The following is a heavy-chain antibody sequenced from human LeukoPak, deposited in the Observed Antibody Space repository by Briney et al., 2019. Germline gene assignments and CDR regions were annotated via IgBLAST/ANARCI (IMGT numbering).Heavy chain of an antibody. Sequence: ASVKVSCKASGYTFTNYGISWVRQAPGQGLEWMGWISAYNGYTDYAQKFQFRVTMTTDTSTSTAYMELSSLRSEDTAVYYCASRKSSSSPVDPWGQGTLVTVSS. CDR2: ISAYNGYT. CDR1: GYTFTNYG. D-gene: IGHD6-6*01. V-gene: IGHV1-18*01. J-gene: IGHJ5*02. CDR3: ASRKSSSSPVDP.